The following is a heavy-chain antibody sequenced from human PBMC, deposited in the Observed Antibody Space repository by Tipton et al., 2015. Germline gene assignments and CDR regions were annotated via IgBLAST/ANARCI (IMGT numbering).Heavy chain of an antibody. CDR2: ILTTSDTI. J-gene: IGHJ3*02. Sequence: SLRLSCVASGFTFSSYTMNWVRQAPGKGLEWVSYILTTSDTIHYADSVKGRFTISRDNGKNSPYLQMNSLRDEDTAVYYCARDHIWAFDIWGQGTMVTVSS. CDR3: ARDHIWAFDI. V-gene: IGHV3-48*02. CDR1: GFTFSSYT. D-gene: IGHD2-21*01.